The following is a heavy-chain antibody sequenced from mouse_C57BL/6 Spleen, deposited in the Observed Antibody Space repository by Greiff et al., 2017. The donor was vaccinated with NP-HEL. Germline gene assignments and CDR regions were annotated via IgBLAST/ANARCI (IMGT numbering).Heavy chain of an antibody. Sequence: QVQLQQPGAELVKPGASVKLSCKASGYTFTSYWMQWVKQRPGPGLEWIGEIDPSDSYTNSNQKFKGKATLTVDTSSSTAYMQLSSLTSEDSAVYYCARGDGNLFAYWGQGTLVTVSA. D-gene: IGHD2-1*01. CDR2: IDPSDSYT. CDR3: ARGDGNLFAY. V-gene: IGHV1-50*01. J-gene: IGHJ3*01. CDR1: GYTFTSYW.